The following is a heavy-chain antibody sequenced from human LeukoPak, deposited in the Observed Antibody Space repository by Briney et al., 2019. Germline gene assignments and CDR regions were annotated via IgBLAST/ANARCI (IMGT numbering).Heavy chain of an antibody. D-gene: IGHD3-22*01. J-gene: IGHJ4*02. Sequence: SETLSLTCTVSGDSISSDGYSWTWIRQPPGKGLEWIGYIYYSGSTYYNPSLQTRLTISVDRSKNEFSLKLRSVTAADTAMYYCARVFGSYYPETSGYYFDSWGQGTPVTVSS. CDR2: IYYSGST. V-gene: IGHV4-30-2*01. CDR1: GDSISSDGYS. CDR3: ARVFGSYYPETSGYYFDS.